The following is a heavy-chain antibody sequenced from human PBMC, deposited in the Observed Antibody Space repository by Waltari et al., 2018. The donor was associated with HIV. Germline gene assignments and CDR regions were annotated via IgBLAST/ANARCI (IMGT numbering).Heavy chain of an antibody. CDR3: AREGARMTTMIYYYYGMDV. D-gene: IGHD4-4*01. V-gene: IGHV1-2*06. CDR1: GYTFTGYY. Sequence: QVQLVQSGAEVKKPGASLQVSCKASGYTFTGYYMHWVTPAPGQGLEWMGRINPNSGGTNYAQQFQGRVTMTRDTSISTAYMELSRLRSDDTAVYYCAREGARMTTMIYYYYGMDVWGQGTTVTVSS. CDR2: INPNSGGT. J-gene: IGHJ6*02.